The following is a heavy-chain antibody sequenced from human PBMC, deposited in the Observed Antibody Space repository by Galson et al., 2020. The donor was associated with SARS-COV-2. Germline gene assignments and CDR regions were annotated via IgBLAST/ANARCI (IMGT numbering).Heavy chain of an antibody. J-gene: IGHJ6*02. CDR1: GFTFDDYT. V-gene: IGHV3-43*01. D-gene: IGHD5-12*01. Sequence: GESLKISCAASGFTFDDYTMHWVRQAPGKGLEWVSLISWDGGSTYYADSVKGRFTISRDNSKNSLYLQMNSLRTEDTALYYCAKDGGMATIPFLVYGMDVWGQGTTVTVSS. CDR2: ISWDGGST. CDR3: AKDGGMATIPFLVYGMDV.